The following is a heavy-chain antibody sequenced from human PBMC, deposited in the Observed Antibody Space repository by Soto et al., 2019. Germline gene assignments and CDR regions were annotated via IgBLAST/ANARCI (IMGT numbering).Heavy chain of an antibody. J-gene: IGHJ6*02. CDR2: ISSRSNTI. Sequence: PGGSLRLSCAASGFTFSSYSMNWVRQAPGKGLEWVSYISSRSNTIYYADSVKGRFTISRDNAKNSLYLQMNSLRDEDTAVYYCARDSSGSYGGVDYGLDVWGQGTTVTVSS. D-gene: IGHD2-8*02. V-gene: IGHV3-48*02. CDR1: GFTFSSYS. CDR3: ARDSSGSYGGVDYGLDV.